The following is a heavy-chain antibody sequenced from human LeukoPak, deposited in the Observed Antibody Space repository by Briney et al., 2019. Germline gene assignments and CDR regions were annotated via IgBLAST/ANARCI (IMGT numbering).Heavy chain of an antibody. V-gene: IGHV3-73*01. Sequence: GGSLRLSCAASGFTFSGSTIHWVRQASGKGLEWVGRIKSKGNSYATAYAASMQGRFTISRDDSRNTAYLQMTSLRTEDTAVYYCTRYSSGYYHFDYWGQGTLVTVSS. CDR1: GFTFSGST. CDR3: TRYSSGYYHFDY. CDR2: IKSKGNSYAT. D-gene: IGHD3-22*01. J-gene: IGHJ4*02.